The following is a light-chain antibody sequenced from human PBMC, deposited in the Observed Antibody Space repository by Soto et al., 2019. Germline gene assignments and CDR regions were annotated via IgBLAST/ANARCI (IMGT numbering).Light chain of an antibody. J-gene: IGKJ2*01. Sequence: EIVLTQSPGTLYLSPGERATLSCRASQSVSSSYLAWYQQKPGQAPRLLIYGASSMATGIPDRLSGSGSGTDFTLTISRLEPEDFAVYYCHQYGSSPYTFGQGTKLEIK. CDR3: HQYGSSPYT. CDR2: GAS. CDR1: QSVSSSY. V-gene: IGKV3-20*01.